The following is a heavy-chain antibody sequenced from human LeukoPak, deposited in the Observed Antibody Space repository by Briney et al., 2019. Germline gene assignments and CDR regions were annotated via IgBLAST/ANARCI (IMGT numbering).Heavy chain of an antibody. CDR2: INHSGST. J-gene: IGHJ4*02. V-gene: IGHV4-34*01. D-gene: IGHD1-7*01. Sequence: SSETLSLTCAVYGGSFSGYYWSWIRQLPGKGLEWIGEINHSGSTNYNPSLKSRVTISVDTSKNQFSLKLSSVTAADTAVYYCARGLVELRVSTKLFDYWGQGTLVTVSS. CDR3: ARGLVELRVSTKLFDY. CDR1: GGSFSGYY.